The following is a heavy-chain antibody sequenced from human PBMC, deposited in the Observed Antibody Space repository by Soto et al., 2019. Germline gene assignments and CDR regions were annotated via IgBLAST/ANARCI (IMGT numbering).Heavy chain of an antibody. CDR1: GFTFSAYD. CDR2: IGTQHDT. D-gene: IGHD2-8*02. J-gene: IGHJ5*02. Sequence: EVQLVESGGGLVQPGGSLRLSCAASGFTFSAYDMHWVRQATGKGLEWVSAIGTQHDTYYPDSVKGRFTISRENAKNSLYLQVNSLRAGDTAVYYCARQASYWHGGGGWFDPWGQGTLVTVSS. V-gene: IGHV3-13*01. CDR3: ARQASYWHGGGGWFDP.